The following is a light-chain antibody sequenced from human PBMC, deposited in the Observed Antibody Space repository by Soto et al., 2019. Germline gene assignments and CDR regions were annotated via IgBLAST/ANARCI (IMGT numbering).Light chain of an antibody. CDR3: QQYGSSHIT. CDR1: QSVSSSY. J-gene: IGKJ5*01. V-gene: IGKV3-20*01. Sequence: EVVLTQSPGTLSLSPGERATLSCRASQSVSSSYLAWYQQKPGQAPRLLIYGASSRATGIPDRFSGSGSGTDFTLTISRLEPEDFAAYYCQQYGSSHITFGQGTRLEIK. CDR2: GAS.